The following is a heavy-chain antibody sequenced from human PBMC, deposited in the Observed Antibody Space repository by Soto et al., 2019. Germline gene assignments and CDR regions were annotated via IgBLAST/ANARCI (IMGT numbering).Heavy chain of an antibody. Sequence: SVKVSCKASGGTFSSYAISWVRQAPGQGLEWMGGIIPIFGTANYAQKFQGRVTITADESTSTAYMELSSLRSEDTAVYYCARELGYYDSSGYFPFDYWGQGTLVTVSS. D-gene: IGHD3-22*01. V-gene: IGHV1-69*13. CDR3: ARELGYYDSSGYFPFDY. CDR1: GGTFSSYA. CDR2: IIPIFGTA. J-gene: IGHJ4*02.